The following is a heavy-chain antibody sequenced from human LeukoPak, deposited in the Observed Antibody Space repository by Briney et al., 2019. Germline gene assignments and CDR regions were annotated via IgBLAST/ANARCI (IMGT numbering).Heavy chain of an antibody. CDR3: ARAGFRGYGGLLDN. CDR2: IRGSGDNT. V-gene: IGHV3-23*01. CDR1: GFTFVSMD. D-gene: IGHD5-12*01. Sequence: GGSLGFSVAAPGFTFVSMDMTWFGRPPGRGLIGSSAIRGSGDNTFYADSVKGRFTISRDNSKNMLYLQMNSLRAEDTAVYYCARAGFRGYGGLLDNWGQGTLVTVSS. J-gene: IGHJ4*02.